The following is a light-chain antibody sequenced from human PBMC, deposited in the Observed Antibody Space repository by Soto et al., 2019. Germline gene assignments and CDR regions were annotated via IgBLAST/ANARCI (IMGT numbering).Light chain of an antibody. CDR2: AAS. Sequence: DIPMTQSPSSVSASVGDRVTITCRASQGISSRLAWYQQKPGKAPNLLIYAASNLQSGVPSRFSGSGSETDFTLTIGSLQPEDFATYYCQQANSFPRTFAGGTKVEIK. J-gene: IGKJ4*01. CDR1: QGISSR. CDR3: QQANSFPRT. V-gene: IGKV1-12*01.